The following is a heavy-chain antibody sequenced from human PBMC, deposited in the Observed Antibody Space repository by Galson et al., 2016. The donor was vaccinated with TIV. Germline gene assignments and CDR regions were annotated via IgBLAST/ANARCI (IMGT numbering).Heavy chain of an antibody. CDR3: ARGGSTVTRPFDY. V-gene: IGHV1-69*13. CDR1: GGTFSYYA. Sequence: SVKVSCKASGGTFSYYALSWVRQAPGQGLEWMGGIIPIFGLANYAQKFQGRVTITADDSARTAYMELSSLRFDDTAVYYCARGGSTVTRPFDYWGQGTLVTVSS. J-gene: IGHJ4*02. D-gene: IGHD4-17*01. CDR2: IIPIFGLA.